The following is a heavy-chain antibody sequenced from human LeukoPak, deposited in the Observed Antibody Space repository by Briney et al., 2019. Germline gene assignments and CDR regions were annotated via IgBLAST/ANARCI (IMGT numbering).Heavy chain of an antibody. CDR2: MHPGNGNT. D-gene: IGHD2-21*02. J-gene: IGHJ4*02. CDR1: GYRFISNY. CDR3: AREGSYCVGGDCYYFDF. Sequence: ASVKVSCKASGYRFISNYIQWVRQAPGLGPEWMGWMHPGNGNTRYAEKFQGRVTMTRDTSINTAYMDLSSLRSDDTAVYYCAREGSYCVGGDCYYFDFWGQGTLSTVSS. V-gene: IGHV1-2*02.